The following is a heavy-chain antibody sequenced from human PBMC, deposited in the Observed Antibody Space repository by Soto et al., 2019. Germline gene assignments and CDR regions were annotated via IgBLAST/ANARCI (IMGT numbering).Heavy chain of an antibody. CDR1: GGSFSGYY. D-gene: IGHD1-1*01. CDR2: INHSGST. CDR3: ARVGTGIPYYYYYGMDV. V-gene: IGHV4-34*01. Sequence: SETLSLTCAVYGGSFSGYYWSWIRQPPGKGLEWIGEINHSGSTNYNPSLKSRVTISVDTSKNQFSLKLSSVTAADTAVYYCARVGTGIPYYYYYGMDVWGQGTTVTLS. J-gene: IGHJ6*02.